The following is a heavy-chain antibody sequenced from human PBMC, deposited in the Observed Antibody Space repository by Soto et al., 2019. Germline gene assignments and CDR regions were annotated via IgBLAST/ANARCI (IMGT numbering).Heavy chain of an antibody. J-gene: IGHJ6*02. CDR3: ARDCRMITMVRRSTSCYYYGMDV. CDR1: GGTFSSSS. D-gene: IGHD3-10*01. CDR2: IIPIFGTA. V-gene: IGHV1-69*01. Sequence: ASVEVSCKASGGTFSSSSISWVRQAPGEGLEWMGGIIPIFGTANYAQKFQGRVTITADESTSTAYMELSSLRSEDTAVYYCARDCRMITMVRRSTSCYYYGMDVWGQGTTVTVSS.